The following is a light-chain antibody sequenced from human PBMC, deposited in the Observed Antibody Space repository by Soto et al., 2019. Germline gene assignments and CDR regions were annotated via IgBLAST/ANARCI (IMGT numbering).Light chain of an antibody. V-gene: IGKV3-20*01. CDR1: HSVSSSY. CDR3: QQCGSSPLT. Sequence: EVVLTQSPGTLSLSPGETATLSCRASHSVSSSYLAWYQQKPGQAPRLLIYGASSRATGVPDRFSGSGSGTDFTLTISGLEPEDFAVYFCQQCGSSPLTFGGGTKVEIK. CDR2: GAS. J-gene: IGKJ4*01.